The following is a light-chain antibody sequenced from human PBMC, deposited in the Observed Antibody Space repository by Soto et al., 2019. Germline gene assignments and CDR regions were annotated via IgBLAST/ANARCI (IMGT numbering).Light chain of an antibody. V-gene: IGKV3-20*01. J-gene: IGKJ3*01. CDR2: GTS. CDR1: QSISSSY. CDR3: QHYGSSPPLT. Sequence: EVVLTKSPGTLSLSPGERATLSCRTSQSISSSYLAWYQQKPGQAPRLLMHGTSSRATGIPDRFSGSGSGTDFTLSISRLEPEDFAVYYCQHYGSSPPLTFGPGTKVDTK.